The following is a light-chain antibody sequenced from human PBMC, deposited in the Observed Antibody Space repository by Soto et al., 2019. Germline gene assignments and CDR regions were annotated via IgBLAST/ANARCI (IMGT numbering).Light chain of an antibody. J-gene: IGKJ3*01. V-gene: IGKV3-20*01. CDR3: QQYGSSSIFT. CDR1: QSVNSNY. CDR2: GAS. Sequence: EIVLTQSPGTLSLSPGERATLSCTVSQSVNSNYLAWYQHKPGQAPRLLIYGASSRAPGIPDRFSGSGSGTDFTLTISRLEPEDFAVYYCQQYGSSSIFTFGPGTKVDI.